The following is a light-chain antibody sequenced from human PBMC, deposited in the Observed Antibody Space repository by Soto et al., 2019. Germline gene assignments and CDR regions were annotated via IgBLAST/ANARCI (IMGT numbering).Light chain of an antibody. J-gene: IGKJ2*01. V-gene: IGKV1-39*01. CDR1: QNISTY. CDR3: QQGHATPYT. Sequence: DIQMTQSPYSLSASVGDSVTITCRASQNISTYLNWYQQKPGRAHKLLIHSASALPSGVPSSFSCSGSGTEFTLTMSGLQPEDFATYYCQQGHATPYTVGQGTKVEIK. CDR2: SAS.